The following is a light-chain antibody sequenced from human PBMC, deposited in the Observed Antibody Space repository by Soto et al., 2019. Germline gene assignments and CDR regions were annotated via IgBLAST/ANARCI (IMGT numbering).Light chain of an antibody. Sequence: QSVLSQPPSASGTPGQGVTISCSGSSSDIGTNTVNWYQQLPGAAPKLLLYSNNQRPSGVPDRFSGSKSGTSASLAISGLQSEDEADYYCATWDDSLFGHVFGTGTKVTVL. CDR1: SSDIGTNT. V-gene: IGLV1-44*01. J-gene: IGLJ1*01. CDR2: SNN. CDR3: ATWDDSLFGHV.